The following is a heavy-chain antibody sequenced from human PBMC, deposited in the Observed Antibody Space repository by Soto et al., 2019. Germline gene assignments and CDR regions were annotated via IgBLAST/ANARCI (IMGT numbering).Heavy chain of an antibody. J-gene: IGHJ6*02. CDR1: GGSFSGYY. D-gene: IGHD3-10*01. V-gene: IGHV4-34*01. CDR2: INHSGST. CDR3: ARAPHITMVRGVIGPGYYGMDV. Sequence: SETLSLTCAVYGGSFSGYYWSWIRQPPGKGLEWIGEINHSGSTNYNPSLKSRVTISVDTSKNQFSLKLSSVTAADTAVYYCARAPHITMVRGVIGPGYYGMDVWGQGTTVTVSS.